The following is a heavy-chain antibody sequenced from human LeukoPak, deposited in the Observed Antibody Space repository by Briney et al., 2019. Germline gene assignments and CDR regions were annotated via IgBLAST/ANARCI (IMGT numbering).Heavy chain of an antibody. Sequence: GASVKVSCKASGYTFTGYYMHWVRRAPGQGLEWMGGINPNSGGTNYAQKFQGRVTMTRDTSISTAYMELSRLRSDDTAVYYCARTPTYYYDSSGGDYWGQGTLVTVSS. CDR3: ARTPTYYYDSSGGDY. V-gene: IGHV1-2*02. CDR1: GYTFTGYY. CDR2: INPNSGGT. J-gene: IGHJ4*02. D-gene: IGHD3-22*01.